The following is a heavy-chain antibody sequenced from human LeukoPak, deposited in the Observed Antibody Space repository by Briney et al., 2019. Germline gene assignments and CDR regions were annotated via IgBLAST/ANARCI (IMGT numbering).Heavy chain of an antibody. CDR3: ARDGHDYGAQIDY. CDR1: GYTFTSYG. CDR2: ISAYNGNT. D-gene: IGHD4-17*01. V-gene: IGHV1-18*01. Sequence: ASVKVSCKASGYTFTSYGISWARQAPGQGLQGMGGISAYNGNTNYSQKLQGRVTMTTDTSTSTAYMELRSLRSDDTAVYYCARDGHDYGAQIDYWGQGTLVTVSS. J-gene: IGHJ4*02.